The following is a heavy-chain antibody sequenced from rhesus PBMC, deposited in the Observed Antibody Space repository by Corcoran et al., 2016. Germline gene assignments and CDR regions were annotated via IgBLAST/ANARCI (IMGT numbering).Heavy chain of an antibody. V-gene: IGHV4-127*01. D-gene: IGHD1-32*01. J-gene: IGHJ2*01. CDR2: IGGSST. CDR1: GSSISSGYG. CDR3: ASSPGHYLYFGL. Sequence: QVQLQESGPGLVKPSETLSLTCAVSGSSISSGYGWSWIRLPPGKGLEWIGYIGGSSTNYNPSLKCRVTSSVDTSKNQLSLKLSSVTAADSAVYYWASSPGHYLYFGLWGPGTSTTSSS.